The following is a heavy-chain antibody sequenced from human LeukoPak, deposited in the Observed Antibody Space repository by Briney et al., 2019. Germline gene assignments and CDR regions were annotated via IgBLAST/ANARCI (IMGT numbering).Heavy chain of an antibody. CDR3: AKSGYSSGWYSYYFDY. Sequence: QPGGSLRLSCAASGFTFSSYGMHWVRQAPGKGLEWVAITSFDGSNENYADSVKGRFTISRDNSKNTLYLQMNSLRAEDTAVYYCAKSGYSSGWYSYYFDYWGQGTLVTVSS. V-gene: IGHV3-30*18. CDR1: GFTFSSYG. J-gene: IGHJ4*02. CDR2: TSFDGSNE. D-gene: IGHD6-19*01.